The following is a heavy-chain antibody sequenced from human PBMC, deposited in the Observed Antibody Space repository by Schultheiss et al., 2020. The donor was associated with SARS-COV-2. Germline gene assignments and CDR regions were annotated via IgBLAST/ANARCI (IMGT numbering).Heavy chain of an antibody. CDR2: ISSNGGST. Sequence: GGSLRLSCSASGFTFSSYAMHWVRQAPGKGLEYVSAISSNGGSTYYADSVKGRFTISRDNSKNTLYLQMNSLRAEDTAVYYCAREIAAHYYYYGMDVWGQGTTVTVSS. CDR3: AREIAAHYYYYGMDV. D-gene: IGHD6-6*01. V-gene: IGHV3-64*04. CDR1: GFTFSSYA. J-gene: IGHJ6*02.